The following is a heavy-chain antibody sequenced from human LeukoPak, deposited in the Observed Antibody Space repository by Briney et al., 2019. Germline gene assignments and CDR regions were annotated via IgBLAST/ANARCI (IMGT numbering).Heavy chain of an antibody. Sequence: LEALSVTRPVYGGSFRGYFWNWIRPPPGKGVEWIGEINHSGSTNCNPSLKSRVTISVDTSKNQFSLKLSSVTAADTAVYYCARGLRGVMYYWGQGTLVTVSS. CDR2: INHSGST. CDR3: ARGLRGVMYY. CDR1: GGSFRGYF. J-gene: IGHJ4*02. D-gene: IGHD3-16*01. V-gene: IGHV4-34*01.